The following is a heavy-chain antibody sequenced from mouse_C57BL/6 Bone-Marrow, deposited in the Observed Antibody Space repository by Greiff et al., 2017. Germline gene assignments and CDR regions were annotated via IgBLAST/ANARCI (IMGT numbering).Heavy chain of an antibody. V-gene: IGHV1-55*01. CDR1: GYTFTSYW. J-gene: IGHJ4*01. Sequence: VQLQQPGAELVKPGASVKMSCKASGYTFTSYWITWVKQRPGQGLEWIGDIYPGSGSTNYNEKFKSKATLTVDTSSSTAYMQLSSLTSEDSAVYYCAREGDYYCSTYCAMDYWGQGTSVTVSS. CDR3: AREGDYYCSTYCAMDY. D-gene: IGHD1-1*01. CDR2: IYPGSGST.